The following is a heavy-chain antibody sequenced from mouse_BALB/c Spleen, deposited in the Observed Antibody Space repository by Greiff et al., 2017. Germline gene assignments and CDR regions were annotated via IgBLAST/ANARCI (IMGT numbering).Heavy chain of an antibody. D-gene: IGHD2-10*02. CDR2: ISSGSSTI. CDR3: ARSKRYGNYAMDY. V-gene: IGHV5-17*02. J-gene: IGHJ4*01. CDR1: GFTFSSFG. Sequence: DVMLVESGGGLVQPGGSRKLSCAASGFTFSSFGMHWVRQAPEKGLEWVAYISSGSSTIYYADTVKGRFTISRDNPKNTLFLQMTSLRSEDTAMYYCARSKRYGNYAMDYWGQGTSVTVSS.